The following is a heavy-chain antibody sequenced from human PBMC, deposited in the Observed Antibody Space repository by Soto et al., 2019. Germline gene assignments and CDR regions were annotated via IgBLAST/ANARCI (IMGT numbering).Heavy chain of an antibody. CDR3: KMGAAGFDY. CDR2: IGKAGDT. V-gene: IGHV3-13*01. D-gene: IGHD6-13*01. Sequence: GGSLRLSCAASGVTFSSYDFHWVRQTTGKGLEWVSGIGKAGDTYYAGSVKGRFTISRENAKNSLYLQMNSLRAGDTAVYYCKMGAAGFDYSVQGTLVNV. J-gene: IGHJ4*02. CDR1: GVTFSSYD.